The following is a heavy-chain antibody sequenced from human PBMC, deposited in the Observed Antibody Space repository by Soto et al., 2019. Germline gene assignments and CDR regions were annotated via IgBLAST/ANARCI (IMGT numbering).Heavy chain of an antibody. CDR1: CFTLCSLW. CDR3: ARMEVEYRYVYLDY. V-gene: IGHV1-18*01. Sequence: APVKGSCQASCFTLCSLWFRWGRQAPGQGLEWMGRISVYNGHTKYAQKFQGRVTMTTDTSTRTAYMELRSLRSDDTAVYYCARMEVEYRYVYLDYWGQGTLVTVSS. CDR2: ISVYNGHT. J-gene: IGHJ4*02. D-gene: IGHD5-12*01.